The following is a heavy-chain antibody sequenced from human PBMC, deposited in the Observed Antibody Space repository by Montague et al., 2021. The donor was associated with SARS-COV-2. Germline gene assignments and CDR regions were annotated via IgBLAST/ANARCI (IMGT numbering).Heavy chain of an antibody. J-gene: IGHJ6*02. V-gene: IGHV4-59*01. CDR2: IYNSEST. D-gene: IGHD6-19*01. CDR3: ARVPFVAVAGTILPYYYYYGMDV. CDR1: GGSISSYY. Sequence: SETLSLTCTVSGGSISSYYWSWIRQPPGQGLEWMGYIYNSESTNSNPSLTSRVTITVDTSKNQFSLKLSPVTAADTAVYYCARVPFVAVAGTILPYYYYYGMDVWGQGTTVTVSS.